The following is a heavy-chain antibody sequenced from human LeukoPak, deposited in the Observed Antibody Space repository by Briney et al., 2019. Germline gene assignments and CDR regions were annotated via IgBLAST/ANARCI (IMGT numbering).Heavy chain of an antibody. CDR2: INPSGGST. D-gene: IGHD1-1*01. CDR3: ARDDGTAHYGMDV. V-gene: IGHV1-46*01. CDR1: GYTFTSYY. J-gene: IGHJ6*02. Sequence: ASVNVSCQASGYTFTSYYMHWVRQAPGQGLEWMGIINPSGGSTSYAQKFQGRVTMTQDTSTSTIYMELSSLRSEDTAVYYCARDDGTAHYGMDVWGQGTTVTVSS.